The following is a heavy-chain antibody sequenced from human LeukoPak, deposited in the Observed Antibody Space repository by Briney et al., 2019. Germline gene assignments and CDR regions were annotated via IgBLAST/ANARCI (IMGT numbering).Heavy chain of an antibody. J-gene: IGHJ4*02. CDR2: ISYDGSNK. D-gene: IGHD2-8*01. V-gene: IGHV3-30*18. Sequence: GGSLRLSCAASGFTFSSYGMHWVRQAPGEGLEWVAVISYDGSNKYYADSVKGRFTISRDNSKNTLYLQMNSLRAEDTAVYYCAKDSVMLAYYFDYWGQGTLVTVSS. CDR1: GFTFSSYG. CDR3: AKDSVMLAYYFDY.